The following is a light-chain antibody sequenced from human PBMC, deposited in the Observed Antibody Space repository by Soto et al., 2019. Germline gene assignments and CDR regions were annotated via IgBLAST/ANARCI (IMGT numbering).Light chain of an antibody. V-gene: IGKV1-39*01. J-gene: IGKJ1*01. CDR1: QTISSY. CDR3: QQSYSAPQSWT. CDR2: DAS. Sequence: DIQMTQSPSSLSASVGDRVTITCRAGQTISSYLNWYQQKPGKAPKLLIYDASSLQSGVPSRFSGSGSGTDFTLSISSLQPEDFATYYCQQSYSAPQSWTFGQGTKVQTK.